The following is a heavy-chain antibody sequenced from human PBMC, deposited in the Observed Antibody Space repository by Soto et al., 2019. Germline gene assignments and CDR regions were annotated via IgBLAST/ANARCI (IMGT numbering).Heavy chain of an antibody. CDR1: GGSISSSSYY. J-gene: IGHJ6*02. CDR3: ARQGYDILTGYPKGYYGMDV. D-gene: IGHD3-9*01. CDR2: IYYSGST. V-gene: IGHV4-39*01. Sequence: PSETLSLTCTVSGGSISSSSYYWGWIRQPPGKGLEWIGSIYYSGSTYYNPSLKSRVTISVDTSKNQFSLKLSSVTAADTAVYYCARQGYDILTGYPKGYYGMDVWGQGTTVTVSS.